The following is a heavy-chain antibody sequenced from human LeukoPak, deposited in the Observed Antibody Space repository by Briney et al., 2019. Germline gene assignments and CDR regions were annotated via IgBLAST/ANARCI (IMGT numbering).Heavy chain of an antibody. V-gene: IGHV1-69*01. J-gene: IGHJ5*02. CDR1: GGTFSSYA. CDR3: ARARVGGGYDTNWFDP. Sequence: VASVTVSCTASGGTFSSYAISWVRQAPGQGLEWMGGIIPIFGTANYAQKFQGRVTITADESTSTAYMELSSLRSEDTAVYYCARARVGGGYDTNWFDPWGQGTLVTVSS. D-gene: IGHD5-12*01. CDR2: IIPIFGTA.